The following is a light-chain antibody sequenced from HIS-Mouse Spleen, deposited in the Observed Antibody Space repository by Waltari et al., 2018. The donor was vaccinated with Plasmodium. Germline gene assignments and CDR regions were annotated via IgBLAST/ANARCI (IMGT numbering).Light chain of an antibody. CDR3: CSYAGSSTFVV. Sequence: QSALTQPASVSGSPGQSITISCTGTSSGVGSYNLVSWYQQHPGKAPQLMIYEGSKRPSGVSNRFSGSKSGNTASLTISGLQAEDEADYYCCSYAGSSTFVVFGGGTKLTVL. CDR2: EGS. J-gene: IGLJ2*01. CDR1: SSGVGSYNL. V-gene: IGLV2-23*03.